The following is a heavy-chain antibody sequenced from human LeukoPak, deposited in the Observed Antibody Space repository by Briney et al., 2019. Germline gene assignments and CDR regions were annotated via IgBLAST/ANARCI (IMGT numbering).Heavy chain of an antibody. CDR3: ASLYRDY. J-gene: IGHJ4*02. D-gene: IGHD1-14*01. V-gene: IGHV3-7*01. Sequence: GGSLRLSCAASGFTFSSYWMTWVRQAPGKGLEWVGNIKRDGSERYYVDSVKGRFTISRDNAKNSLYLQMNSLRAEDTAVYYCASLYRDYWGQGTLVTVSS. CDR1: GFTFSSYW. CDR2: IKRDGSER.